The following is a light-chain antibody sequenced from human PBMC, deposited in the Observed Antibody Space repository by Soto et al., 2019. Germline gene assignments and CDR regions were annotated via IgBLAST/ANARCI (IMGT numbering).Light chain of an antibody. V-gene: IGKV3-20*01. Sequence: ETVLTPSPDTLSVSPWERATLSCRASQSVTSNYLGWYQQKPGQAPRLLVYGASSRATGIPDRFSVSGSGTDFTLTINRLEPEDFAVYYCQQFVLSPTFGQGTRLEI. CDR2: GAS. J-gene: IGKJ5*01. CDR1: QSVTSNY. CDR3: QQFVLSPT.